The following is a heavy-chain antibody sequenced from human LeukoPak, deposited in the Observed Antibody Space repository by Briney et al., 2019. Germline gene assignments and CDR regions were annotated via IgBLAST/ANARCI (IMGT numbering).Heavy chain of an antibody. CDR2: LYSDGNT. Sequence: SGGSLRLSCAASGFTVITNDMTWVRQAPGKGLEWVSALYSDGNTKYVDSVQGRFTISRDNSKNTLYLEVNSLSPDDTAVYYCARGVEPLAANTLAYWGQGTLVTVSS. V-gene: IGHV3-53*01. D-gene: IGHD1-14*01. CDR3: ARGVEPLAANTLAY. J-gene: IGHJ4*02. CDR1: GFTVITND.